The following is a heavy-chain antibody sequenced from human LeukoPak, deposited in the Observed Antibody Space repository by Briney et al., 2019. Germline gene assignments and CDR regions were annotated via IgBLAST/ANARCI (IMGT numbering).Heavy chain of an antibody. CDR1: GFTFSSYW. V-gene: IGHV3-7*01. Sequence: GGSLRLSCAASGFTFSSYWMSWVRQAPGKGLEWVANIKQDGSEKYYVDSVKGRFTISRDNAKNSLYLQMNSLRAEDTAVYYCARGVVVAPRSAFDIWGQGTMVTVSS. J-gene: IGHJ3*02. D-gene: IGHD2-2*01. CDR3: ARGVVVAPRSAFDI. CDR2: IKQDGSEK.